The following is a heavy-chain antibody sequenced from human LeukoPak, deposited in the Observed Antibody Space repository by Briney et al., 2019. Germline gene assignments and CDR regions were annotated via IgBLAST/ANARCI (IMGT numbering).Heavy chain of an antibody. CDR3: ARGNSHLDH. CDR2: MNPSSGNT. CDR1: GYSFSSYD. Sequence: ASMKVSCKASGYSFSSYDINWVRQATGQGLEWMGWMNPSSGNTGSAQKFQGRVTMARNTSTRTAYMELSSLRSEDTAIYYCARGNSHLDHWGQGTLIIVSS. D-gene: IGHD2/OR15-2a*01. J-gene: IGHJ1*01. V-gene: IGHV1-8*01.